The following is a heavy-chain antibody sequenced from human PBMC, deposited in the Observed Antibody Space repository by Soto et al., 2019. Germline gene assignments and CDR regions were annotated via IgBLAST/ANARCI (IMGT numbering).Heavy chain of an antibody. J-gene: IGHJ4*02. V-gene: IGHV1-69*01. Sequence: QEQLVQSGAEVKKPGSSVTVSCKDSGGLFSSFAISWVRQAPGQGLEWMGGIIPVFGTTNYAQKFQGRVTITADESTNTAYMELSSLTSDDTAMYYCARGGGPYVWFIEFWGQGTQVTVSS. D-gene: IGHD3-16*01. CDR1: GGLFSSFA. CDR3: ARGGGPYVWFIEF. CDR2: IIPVFGTT.